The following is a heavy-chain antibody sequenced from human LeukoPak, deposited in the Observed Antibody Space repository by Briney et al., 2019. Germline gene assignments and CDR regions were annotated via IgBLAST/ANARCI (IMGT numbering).Heavy chain of an antibody. J-gene: IGHJ3*02. Sequence: ASVEVSCKTSGYRFSGYYMHWVRQAPGQGLEWMGWINPNSGATNYAQNFQGWVTMTRDTSVSTAYMELSRLRSDDTAVYYCARDGNAFDIWGQGTMVTVSS. V-gene: IGHV1-2*04. CDR1: GYRFSGYY. CDR2: INPNSGAT. CDR3: ARDGNAFDI. D-gene: IGHD2-15*01.